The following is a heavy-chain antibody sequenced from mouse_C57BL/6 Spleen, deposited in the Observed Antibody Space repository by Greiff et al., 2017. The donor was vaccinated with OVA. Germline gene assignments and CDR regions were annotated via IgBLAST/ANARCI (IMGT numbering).Heavy chain of an antibody. CDR2: IDPSDSET. CDR1: GYTFTSYW. V-gene: IGHV1-52*01. D-gene: IGHD1-1*01. Sequence: VQLQQPGAELVRPGSSVKLSCKASGYTFTSYWMHWVKQRPIQGLEWIGNIDPSDSETHYHQTFKDKATLTVDNSSSTAYMQLSSLKSEDSAVYYCARYGYYFDYWGQGTTLTVSS. CDR3: ARYGYYFDY. J-gene: IGHJ2*01.